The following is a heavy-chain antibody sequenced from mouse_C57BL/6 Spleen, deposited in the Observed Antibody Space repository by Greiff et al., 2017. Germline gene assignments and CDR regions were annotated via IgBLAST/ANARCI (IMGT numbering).Heavy chain of an antibody. CDR2: IYPGSGST. CDR3: AREGDYYASFAY. J-gene: IGHJ3*01. V-gene: IGHV1-55*01. CDR1: GYTFPSYW. D-gene: IGHD1-1*01. Sequence: QVQLKQPGAELVKPGASVKMSCKASGYTFPSYWITWVKQRPGQGLEWIGCIYPGSGSTNYNAKIKSKATLTVDPSSRTAYMQRSSLPSEDSAVFDCAREGDYYASFAYWGQGTLVTVSA.